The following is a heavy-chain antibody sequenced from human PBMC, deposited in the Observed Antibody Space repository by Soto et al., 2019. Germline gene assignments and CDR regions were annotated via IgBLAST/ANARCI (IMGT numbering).Heavy chain of an antibody. CDR2: ISWDGGST. CDR3: ACYGSGSYYDY. CDR1: GFTFDDYA. J-gene: IGHJ4*02. Sequence: GGSLRLSCAASGFTFDDYAMHWVRQAPGKGLEWVSLISWDGGSTYYADSVKGRFTISRDNSKNSLYLQMNSLRAEDTALYYCACYGSGSYYDYWGQGTLVTVSS. D-gene: IGHD3-10*01. V-gene: IGHV3-43D*03.